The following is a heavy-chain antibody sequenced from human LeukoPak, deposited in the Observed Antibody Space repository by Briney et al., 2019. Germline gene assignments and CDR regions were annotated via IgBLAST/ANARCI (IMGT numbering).Heavy chain of an antibody. CDR1: GLSLSDYY. CDR3: ARGRRGSYYTFQV. J-gene: IGHJ4*02. Sequence: TGGSLRLSCAVSGLSLSDYYMNWVRQAPGKGLEWISYVTNTGRSTNYADSVKGRFTISRDSAKNSVSLQLSSLTAEDTAVYYCARGRRGSYYTFQVWGQGTLVSVSS. CDR2: VTNTGRST. V-gene: IGHV3-11*01. D-gene: IGHD3-16*01.